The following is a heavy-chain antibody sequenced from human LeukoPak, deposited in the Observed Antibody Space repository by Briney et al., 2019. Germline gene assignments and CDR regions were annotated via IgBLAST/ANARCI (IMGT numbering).Heavy chain of an antibody. V-gene: IGHV1-2*02. Sequence: ASVKVSCKASGYTFTGYYMHWVRRAPGQGLEWMGWINPNSGGTNYAQKFQGRVTMTRDTSISTAYMELSRLRSDDTAVYYCARDREDFVVLPGAKRKTWYFDYWGQGTLVTVSS. CDR3: ARDREDFVVLPGAKRKTWYFDY. J-gene: IGHJ4*02. CDR2: INPNSGGT. CDR1: GYTFTGYY. D-gene: IGHD2-2*01.